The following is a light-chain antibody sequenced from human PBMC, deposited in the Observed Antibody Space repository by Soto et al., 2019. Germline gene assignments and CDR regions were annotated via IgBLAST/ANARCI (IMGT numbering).Light chain of an antibody. J-gene: IGKJ3*01. V-gene: IGKV1-27*01. CDR2: AAS. Sequence: DVQMTQSPTSLSASVGDRVTITCRASQDIRNFVAWYQQKPGKAPKLLFYAASTLQSGVPSRFSGSGSGTDFTLTINSLQPEDVATYSCQKYSSVPVFGPGTKVEIK. CDR1: QDIRNF. CDR3: QKYSSVPV.